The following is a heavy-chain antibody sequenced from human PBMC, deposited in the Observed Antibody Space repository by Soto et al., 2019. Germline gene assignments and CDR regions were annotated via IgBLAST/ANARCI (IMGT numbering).Heavy chain of an antibody. CDR3: GRDPYFGAIDY. CDR1: GFSFSASW. CDR2: IKQDGSEK. V-gene: IGHV3-7*01. Sequence: EVQLMESGGGLVQPGGSLRLSCAASGFSFSASWMAWVRQAPGKGLEWVADIKQDGSEKNYVDAVKGRATISRENAKNSLYLQMNRLRAEDTAVYYCGRDPYFGAIDYWGLGTLVIVSS. J-gene: IGHJ4*02. D-gene: IGHD3-16*01.